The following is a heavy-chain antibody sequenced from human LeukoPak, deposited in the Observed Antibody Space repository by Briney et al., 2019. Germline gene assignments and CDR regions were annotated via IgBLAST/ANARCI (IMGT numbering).Heavy chain of an antibody. J-gene: IGHJ5*02. CDR1: GASISGYY. CDR2: INHSGST. D-gene: IGHD6-13*01. Sequence: SETLSLTCTVSGASISGYYWSWTRQPPGKGLEWIGEINHSGSTNYNPSLKSRVTISVDTSKNQFSLKLSSVTAADTAVYYCARGRHGSIRYSSRSNWFDPWGQGTLVTVSS. V-gene: IGHV4-34*01. CDR3: ARGRHGSIRYSSRSNWFDP.